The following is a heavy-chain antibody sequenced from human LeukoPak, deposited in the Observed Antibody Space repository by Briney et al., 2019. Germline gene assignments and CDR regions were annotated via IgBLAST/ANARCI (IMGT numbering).Heavy chain of an antibody. CDR3: SKSTVLLTAMVRY. V-gene: IGHV3-23*01. J-gene: IGHJ4*02. D-gene: IGHD5-18*01. CDR2: ISGSGGST. CDR1: GFTFSSYA. Sequence: PGGSLRLSCAASGFTFSSYAMSWVRQAPGKGLEWVSAISGSGGSTYYADSVKGRFTIATDNSKNTLYLQMNSLRAEDRAVYYCSKSTVLLTAMVRYWGQGTLVTVSS.